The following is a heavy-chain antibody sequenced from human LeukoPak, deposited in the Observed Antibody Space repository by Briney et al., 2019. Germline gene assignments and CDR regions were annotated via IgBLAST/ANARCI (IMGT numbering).Heavy chain of an antibody. D-gene: IGHD3-10*01. CDR3: ASTANGSRSYYNGHAFDI. J-gene: IGHJ3*02. CDR2: INAYNGNT. V-gene: IGHV1-18*01. CDR1: GYTFTSYG. Sequence: VSVNVSCKASGYTFTSYGISWVRQAPGQGLEWMGWINAYNGNTNYAQKLQGRFSMTTDTSTSTAYMELRSLRSDDTAVYYCASTANGSRSYYNGHAFDIWGQGTMVTVSS.